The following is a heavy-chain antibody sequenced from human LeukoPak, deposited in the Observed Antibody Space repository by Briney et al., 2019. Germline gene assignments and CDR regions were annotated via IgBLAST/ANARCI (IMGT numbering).Heavy chain of an antibody. J-gene: IGHJ4*02. D-gene: IGHD1-7*01. CDR1: GFTFSSNS. CDR3: PLELGEGFDY. V-gene: IGHV3-48*01. CDR2: ISSSSGTI. Sequence: HTGGSLRLSCAASGFTFSSNSMNWVRQAPGKGLEWVSYISSSSGTIYYADSVKGRFTISRDNAKNSLYLQMNSLRAEDTAVYYCPLELGEGFDYWGQGTLVTVSS.